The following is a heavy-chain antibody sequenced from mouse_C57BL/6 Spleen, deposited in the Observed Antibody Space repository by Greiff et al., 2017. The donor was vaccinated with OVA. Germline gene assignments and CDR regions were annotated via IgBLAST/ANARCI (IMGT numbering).Heavy chain of an antibody. D-gene: IGHD2-4*01. V-gene: IGHV1-50*01. CDR1: GYTFTSYW. Sequence: QVQLKESGAELVKPGASVKLSCKASGYTFTSYWMQWVKQRPGQGLEWIGEIDPSDSYTNYNQKFKGKATLTVDPSSSTAYMQLRSLTSKDSAFYYCARLRDDYALYFDVWGTGTTVTVSS. J-gene: IGHJ1*03. CDR2: IDPSDSYT. CDR3: ARLRDDYALYFDV.